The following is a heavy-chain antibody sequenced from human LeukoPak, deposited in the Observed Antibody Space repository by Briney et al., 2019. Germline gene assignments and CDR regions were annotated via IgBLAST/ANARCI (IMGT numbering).Heavy chain of an antibody. V-gene: IGHV3-48*03. CDR3: ARDYGGSSPFDY. CDR1: GFTFSSYE. J-gene: IGHJ4*02. Sequence: GGSLTLSCAASGFTFSSYEMHWVRQAPGKGLEWVSYISSSGSTIYYADSVKGRFTISRDNAKNSLYLQMNSLRAEDTAVYYCARDYGGSSPFDYWGQGTLVTVSS. D-gene: IGHD4-23*01. CDR2: ISSSGSTI.